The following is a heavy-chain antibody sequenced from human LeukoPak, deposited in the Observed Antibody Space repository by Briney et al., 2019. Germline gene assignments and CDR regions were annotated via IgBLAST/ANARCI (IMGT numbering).Heavy chain of an antibody. J-gene: IGHJ4*02. Sequence: PGGSLRLSCAASGFTFSSYGMHWVRQAPGKGLEWVAFIRYDGSNKYYADSVKGRFTISRDNSKNTLYLQMNSLRAEDTAVYYCAKETLGIRGVIVYWGQGTLVTVSS. V-gene: IGHV3-30*02. CDR2: IRYDGSNK. CDR3: AKETLGIRGVIVY. CDR1: GFTFSSYG. D-gene: IGHD3-10*01.